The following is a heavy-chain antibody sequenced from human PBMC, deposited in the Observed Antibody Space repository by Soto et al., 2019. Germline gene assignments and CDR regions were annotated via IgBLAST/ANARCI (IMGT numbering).Heavy chain of an antibody. CDR1: GGSISSYY. J-gene: IGHJ6*03. Sequence: SETLSLTCTVSGGSISSYYWSWIRQPPGKGLEWIGYIYYSGSTNYNPSLKSRVTLSVDTSKNQFSLKLSSVTAADTAVYYCARGGGYSGYDLIFPGPYYYYMDVWGKGTTVTVSS. V-gene: IGHV4-59*01. CDR2: IYYSGST. CDR3: ARGGGYSGYDLIFPGPYYYYMDV. D-gene: IGHD5-12*01.